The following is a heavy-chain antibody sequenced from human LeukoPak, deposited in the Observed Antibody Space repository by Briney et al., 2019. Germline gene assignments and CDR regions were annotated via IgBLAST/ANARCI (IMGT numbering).Heavy chain of an antibody. CDR1: GYSISSGYY. D-gene: IGHD2-15*01. Sequence: SETLSLTCTVSGYSISSGYYWGWIRQPPGKGLEWIGSIYHSGSTYYNPSLKSRVTISVDTSKNQFSLKLSSVTAADTAAYYCATDCSGGSCPFDYWGQGTLVTVSS. CDR3: ATDCSGGSCPFDY. J-gene: IGHJ4*02. CDR2: IYHSGST. V-gene: IGHV4-38-2*02.